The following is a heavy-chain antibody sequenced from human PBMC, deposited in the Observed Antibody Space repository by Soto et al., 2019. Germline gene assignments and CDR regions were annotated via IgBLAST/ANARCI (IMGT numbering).Heavy chain of an antibody. J-gene: IGHJ6*04. CDR2: ISSSSSYL. CDR3: ARVVPYGSGKAMDV. V-gene: IGHV3-21*01. D-gene: IGHD3-10*01. Sequence: EVQLVESGGGLVKPGGSLRLSCAASGFTFSSYSMNWVRQAPGKGLEWVSSISSSSSYLYYADSVKGRFTISRDDAKNSLYRQMNSLRAEDTAVYDCARVVPYGSGKAMDVWGKGTTVTVSS. CDR1: GFTFSSYS.